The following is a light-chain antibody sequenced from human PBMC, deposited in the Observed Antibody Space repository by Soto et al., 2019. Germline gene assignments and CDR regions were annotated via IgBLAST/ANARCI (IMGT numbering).Light chain of an antibody. CDR3: CSYAGSYTYV. V-gene: IGLV2-11*01. CDR2: NVI. J-gene: IGLJ1*01. Sequence: QSVLTQPRSVSGPPGQSVTISCTGTSSDVGGYNFVSWYQHRPGEAPKLMIYNVIQRPSGVPDRFSASKSGNTASLSISGLQAQDPADSYCCSYAGSYTYVFGIGTKV. CDR1: SSDVGGYNF.